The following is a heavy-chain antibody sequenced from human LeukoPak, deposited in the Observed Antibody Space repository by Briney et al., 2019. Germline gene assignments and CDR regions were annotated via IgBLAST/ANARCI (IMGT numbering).Heavy chain of an antibody. Sequence: SETLSLTCTVSGGSISSSSYYWGWIRQPPGKGLEWIGSIYYSGSTYYNPSLKSRVTISVDRSKNQFSLKLNSVTAADTAVYYCARDRWNDAYNGMDVWGQGTTVTVSS. J-gene: IGHJ6*02. CDR2: IYYSGST. V-gene: IGHV4-39*07. CDR3: ARDRWNDAYNGMDV. D-gene: IGHD1-1*01. CDR1: GGSISSSSYY.